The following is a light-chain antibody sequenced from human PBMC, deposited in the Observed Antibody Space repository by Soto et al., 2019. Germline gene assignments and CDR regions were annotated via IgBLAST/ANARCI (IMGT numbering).Light chain of an antibody. J-gene: IGLJ1*01. CDR2: EVT. V-gene: IGLV2-14*01. Sequence: SALTQPASVSGSPGQTITIACTGTSSVVGCYNAVSWYQHHPRNAPKRIFYEVTHRPSVVSQRFSAAESGNTASLTISALQTEDEADYYCCSYTGASPLVFGSGTKVTVL. CDR1: SSVVGCYNA. CDR3: CSYTGASPLV.